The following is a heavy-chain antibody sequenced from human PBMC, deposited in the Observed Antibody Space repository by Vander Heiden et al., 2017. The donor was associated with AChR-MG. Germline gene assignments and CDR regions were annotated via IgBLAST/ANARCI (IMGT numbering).Heavy chain of an antibody. D-gene: IGHD6-6*01. CDR3: ARDGGDSRSSTFDP. J-gene: IGHJ5*02. CDR2: LNHSGGSK. Sequence: QVQLVQSGAEVKKPGASVKVSCKASGYTFTSYYMHWVRQAPGQGLEWMGILNHSGGSKSYEQKVQGRVTMTRDTSTSTVYMELRRMRSEDTAVYYCARDGGDSRSSTFDPWGEVTLVTNSS. CDR1: GYTFTSYY. V-gene: IGHV1-46*01.